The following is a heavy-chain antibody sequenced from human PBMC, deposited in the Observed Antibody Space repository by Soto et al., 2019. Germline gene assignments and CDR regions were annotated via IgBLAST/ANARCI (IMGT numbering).Heavy chain of an antibody. V-gene: IGHV5-51*01. J-gene: IGHJ4*02. CDR1: GYSFTSYW. CDR3: AREASVLIPAAQPSRFDS. CDR2: IYPGDSDT. Sequence: GESLKISCKGSGYSFTSYWIGWVRQMPGKGLEWMGIIYPGDSDTRYSPSFPGQVTISADKSISTAYLQWSSLKASDTALYYCAREASVLIPAAQPSRFDSWGQGTLVTVS. D-gene: IGHD2-2*01.